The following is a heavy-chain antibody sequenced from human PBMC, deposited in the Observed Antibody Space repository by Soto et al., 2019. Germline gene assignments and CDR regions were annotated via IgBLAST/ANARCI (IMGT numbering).Heavy chain of an antibody. Sequence: ASVKVSCKASGYTFTSYGISWVRQAPGQGLEWMGWISAYNGNTNYAQKLQGRVTMTTDTSTSTAYMELRSLRSDDTAVYYCARASGESEAGTLPVPFDYWGQXSLVTVSS. CDR3: ARASGESEAGTLPVPFDY. D-gene: IGHD6-13*01. CDR2: ISAYNGNT. V-gene: IGHV1-18*01. J-gene: IGHJ4*02. CDR1: GYTFTSYG.